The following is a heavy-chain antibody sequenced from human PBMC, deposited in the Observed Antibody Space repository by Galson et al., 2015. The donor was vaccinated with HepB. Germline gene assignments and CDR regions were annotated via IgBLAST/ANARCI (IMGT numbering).Heavy chain of an antibody. J-gene: IGHJ6*02. CDR2: ISSSSSYI. V-gene: IGHV3-21*01. CDR1: GFTFSSYS. CDR3: ARDQSIAAAVTGYYYYGMDV. Sequence: SLRLSCAASGFTFSSYSMNWVRQAPGKGLEWVSSISSSSSYIYYADSVKGRFTISRDNAKNSLYLQMNSLRAEDTAVYYCARDQSIAAAVTGYYYYGMDVWGQGTPVTVSS. D-gene: IGHD6-13*01.